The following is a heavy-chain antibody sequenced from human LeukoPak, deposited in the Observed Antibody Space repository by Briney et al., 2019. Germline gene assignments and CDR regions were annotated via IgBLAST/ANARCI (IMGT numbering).Heavy chain of an antibody. CDR2: ISYDGSNK. Sequence: GGSLRLSCAASGFTFSSYAMHWVRQAPGKGLEWVAVISYDGSNKYYADSVKGRFTISRVNSKNTLYLQMNSLRAEDTAVYYCARGVAVAGTLDYWGQGTLVTVSS. J-gene: IGHJ4*02. D-gene: IGHD6-19*01. CDR3: ARGVAVAGTLDY. V-gene: IGHV3-30-3*01. CDR1: GFTFSSYA.